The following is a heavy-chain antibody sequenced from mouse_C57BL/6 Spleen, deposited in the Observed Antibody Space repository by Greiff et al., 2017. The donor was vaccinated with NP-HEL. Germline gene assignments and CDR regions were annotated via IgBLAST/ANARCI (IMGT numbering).Heavy chain of an antibody. Sequence: QVQLQQPGAELVMPGASVKLSCKASGYTFTSYWMHWVKQRPGQGLEWIGEIDPSDSYTNYNQKFKGKSTLTVDKSSSTAYMQLSSLTSDDSAVYYCARGKLGNPWFAYWGQGTLVTVSA. J-gene: IGHJ3*01. V-gene: IGHV1-69*01. CDR1: GYTFTSYW. CDR3: ARGKLGNPWFAY. CDR2: IDPSDSYT. D-gene: IGHD4-1*01.